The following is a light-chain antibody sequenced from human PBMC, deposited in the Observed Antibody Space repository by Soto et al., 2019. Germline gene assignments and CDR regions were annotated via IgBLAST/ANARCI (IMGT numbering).Light chain of an antibody. J-gene: IGKJ1*01. CDR1: QSISNN. Sequence: EVVLTQSPATLSVSPGERATLSCRASQSISNNLAWYQQKPGQAPRLLIYGVSTRATGIPDRFSGSWSGTEFTLTISSLLSEDFALYFCQQYNSWPTFGHGTKVDIK. V-gene: IGKV3-15*01. CDR2: GVS. CDR3: QQYNSWPT.